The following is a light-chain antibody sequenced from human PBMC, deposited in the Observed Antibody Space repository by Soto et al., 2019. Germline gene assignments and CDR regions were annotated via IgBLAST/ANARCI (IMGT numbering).Light chain of an antibody. V-gene: IGLV1-40*01. CDR3: QSHDSSLSAWV. CDR2: GNS. Sequence: QSVLTQPPSVSGAPGQRVTISCTESSSNIGAGYDVHWYQQLPGTAPKLLIYGNSNRPSGVPDRFSGSKSGTSASLAITGLQAEDEADYYCQSHDSSLSAWVFGGGTQLTVL. CDR1: SSNIGAGYD. J-gene: IGLJ3*02.